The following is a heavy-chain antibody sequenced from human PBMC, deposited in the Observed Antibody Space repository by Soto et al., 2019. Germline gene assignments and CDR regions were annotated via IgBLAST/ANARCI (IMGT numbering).Heavy chain of an antibody. J-gene: IGHJ4*02. D-gene: IGHD6-19*01. CDR3: ARYFRGSGRYFFDS. V-gene: IGHV3-7*03. CDR1: GFTFISSF. CDR2: INQDGGGT. Sequence: GGSLRLSCVASGFTFISSFMGWVRQAPGKGLEWVANINQDGGGTYYVDSVEGRFTISRDNAKDSLYLQMNSLRGEDTAVYYCARYFRGSGRYFFDSWGKGTLVTVPS.